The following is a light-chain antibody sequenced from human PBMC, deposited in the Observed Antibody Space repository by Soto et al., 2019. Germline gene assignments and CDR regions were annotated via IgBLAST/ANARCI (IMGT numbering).Light chain of an antibody. CDR3: QQHDPFPALT. Sequence: DIQMTQSPSSLSASVGDRVTITCRASQSISTYLNWYQQKPGKVPKLLIFDATNLETGVPTRFSGSGSGTDFKFTISSLQPEDVATYYCQQHDPFPALTFGGGTKVAIK. CDR2: DAT. CDR1: QSISTY. V-gene: IGKV1-33*01. J-gene: IGKJ4*01.